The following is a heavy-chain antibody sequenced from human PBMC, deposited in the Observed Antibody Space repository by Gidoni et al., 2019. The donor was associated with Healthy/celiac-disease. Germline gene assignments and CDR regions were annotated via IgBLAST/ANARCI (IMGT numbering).Heavy chain of an antibody. Sequence: EVQLVESGGGLVKHGGSLRLSCAASGFTFSSYSMNWVRQAPGKGLEWVSSISSSSSYIYYADSVKGRFTISRDNAKNSLYLQMNSLRAEDTAVYYCARDESYCTNGVCELNWFDPWGQGTLVTVSS. CDR2: ISSSSSYI. CDR3: ARDESYCTNGVCELNWFDP. J-gene: IGHJ5*02. V-gene: IGHV3-21*01. CDR1: GFTFSSYS. D-gene: IGHD2-8*01.